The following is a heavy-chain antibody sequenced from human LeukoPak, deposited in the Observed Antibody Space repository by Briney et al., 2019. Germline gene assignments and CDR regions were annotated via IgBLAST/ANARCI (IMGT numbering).Heavy chain of an antibody. J-gene: IGHJ4*02. CDR1: GFSFTSYG. D-gene: IGHD4-23*01. CDR3: ARVSESGNSDY. V-gene: IGHV3-33*01. Sequence: AGGSLRFSCAASGFSFTSYGMHGVRQAPGKGLEWVAVIWYDGTNKYYADSVKGRFTISRDTSNNMLYLQMNSLRAEDTAVYYCARVSESGNSDYWGQGTLVTVSS. CDR2: IWYDGTNK.